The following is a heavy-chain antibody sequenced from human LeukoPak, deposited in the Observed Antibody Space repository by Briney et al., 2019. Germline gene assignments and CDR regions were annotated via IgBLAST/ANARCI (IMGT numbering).Heavy chain of an antibody. CDR1: GFTFSSYG. CDR3: AKESESYDSSGSTLDY. Sequence: GGSLRLSCAASGFTFSSYGLNWVRQTPGKGLEWVAFIRYDGSNKYYADSVKGRFTMSRDNSKNTLYLQMNGLRPEDTAVYYCAKESESYDSSGSTLDYWGQGNLVTVSS. V-gene: IGHV3-30*02. CDR2: IRYDGSNK. D-gene: IGHD3-22*01. J-gene: IGHJ4*02.